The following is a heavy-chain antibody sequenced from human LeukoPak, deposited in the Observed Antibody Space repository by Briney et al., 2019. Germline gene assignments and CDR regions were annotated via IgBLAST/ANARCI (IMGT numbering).Heavy chain of an antibody. CDR3: ARPGAASGGYYYYGMDV. J-gene: IGHJ6*02. V-gene: IGHV3-66*01. CDR2: IYSGGST. CDR1: GFTVSSNY. Sequence: GGSLRLSCAASGFTVSSNYMSWVRQAPGKGLEWVSVIYSGGSTYYADSVKGRFTISRDNSKNTLYLQMNSLRAEDTAVYYCARPGAASGGYYYYGMDVWGQGTTVTVSS. D-gene: IGHD6-13*01.